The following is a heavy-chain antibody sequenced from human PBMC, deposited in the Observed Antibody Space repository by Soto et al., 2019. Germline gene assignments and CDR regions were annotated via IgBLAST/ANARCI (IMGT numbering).Heavy chain of an antibody. D-gene: IGHD3-16*01. CDR1: GYTFTIYA. J-gene: IGHJ4*02. CDR2: INAGNGNT. V-gene: IGHV1-3*01. CDR3: ARVIGGLYYFDY. Sequence: ASVKVSCKASGYTFTIYAMPWARNAPGQRLEWMGWINAGNGNTKYSQKFQGRVTITRDTSASTAYMELSSLRSEDTAVYYCARVIGGLYYFDYWGQGTLVTVSS.